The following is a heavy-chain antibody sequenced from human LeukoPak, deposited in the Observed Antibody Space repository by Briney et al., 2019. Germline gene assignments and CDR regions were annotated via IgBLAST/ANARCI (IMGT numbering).Heavy chain of an antibody. V-gene: IGHV4-4*07. J-gene: IGHJ4*02. CDR3: ARARGRLLLIDY. CDR2: IYSSGST. CDR1: GGSFNNYY. Sequence: SETLSLTCTVSGGSFNNYYWNWIRQPAGKGLEWIGRIYSSGSTDYNPSLKSRVTMSVDTSKNQFSLNLTSVTAADAAVYYCARARGRLLLIDYWGQGTLVTVSS. D-gene: IGHD1-26*01.